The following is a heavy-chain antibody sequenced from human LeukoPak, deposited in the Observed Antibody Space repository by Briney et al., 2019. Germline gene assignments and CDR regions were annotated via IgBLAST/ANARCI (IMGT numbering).Heavy chain of an antibody. CDR3: ARDFYYYDSSGYYYEYFDY. D-gene: IGHD3-22*01. CDR2: IIPIFGTA. J-gene: IGHJ4*02. Sequence: SVKVSCKASGGTFSSCAISWVRQAPGQGLEWMGGIIPIFGTANYAQKFQGRVTITADESTSTAYMELSSLRSEDTAVYYCARDFYYYDSSGYYYEYFDYWGQGTLVTVSS. CDR1: GGTFSSCA. V-gene: IGHV1-69*13.